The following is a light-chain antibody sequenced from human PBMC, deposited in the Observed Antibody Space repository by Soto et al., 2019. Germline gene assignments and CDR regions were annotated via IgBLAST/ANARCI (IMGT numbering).Light chain of an antibody. Sequence: EIVLTQSPATLSLSPGERATLSCRASQSVSSYLDWYQQKRGQAPRLLIYDASNRATGIPARFSGSGSGTDFTLTISSLEPEDFAVYYCQQRSNWPPYTFGQGTKLEIK. V-gene: IGKV3-11*01. CDR3: QQRSNWPPYT. CDR2: DAS. J-gene: IGKJ2*01. CDR1: QSVSSY.